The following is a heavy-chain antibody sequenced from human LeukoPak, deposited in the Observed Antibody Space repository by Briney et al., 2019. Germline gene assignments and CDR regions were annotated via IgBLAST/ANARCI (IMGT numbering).Heavy chain of an antibody. CDR1: GFTFSSYG. D-gene: IGHD5-24*01. J-gene: IGHJ4*02. Sequence: GGTLRLSCAASGFTFSSYGMSWVRQAPGKGLEWVSAISGSGGSTYYADSVKGRFTISRDNSKNTLYLQMNSLRAEDTAVYYCAKDKGAGYNSGYFDYWGQGTLVTVSS. CDR3: AKDKGAGYNSGYFDY. V-gene: IGHV3-23*01. CDR2: ISGSGGST.